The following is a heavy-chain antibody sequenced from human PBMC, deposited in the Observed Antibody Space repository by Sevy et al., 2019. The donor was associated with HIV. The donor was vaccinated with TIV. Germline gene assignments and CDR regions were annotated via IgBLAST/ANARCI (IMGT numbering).Heavy chain of an antibody. CDR2: IYYSGRT. V-gene: IGHV4-30-4*01. D-gene: IGHD3-3*01. J-gene: IGHJ4*02. Sequence: SETLSLSCSVSGGSISNADYYWSWIRQPPGKGLEWIGYIYYSGRTYYNPSLKSRISISVDTSRNQFSLSLDSVTAADTAVYYCARMKFWNGYFDYWVQGTLVTVSS. CDR1: GGSISNADYY. CDR3: ARMKFWNGYFDY.